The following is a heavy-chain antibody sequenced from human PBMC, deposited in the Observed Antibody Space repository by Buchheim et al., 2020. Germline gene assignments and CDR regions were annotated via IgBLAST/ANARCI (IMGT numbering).Heavy chain of an antibody. CDR1: GGSFSGYY. D-gene: IGHD2-8*01. CDR3: ARGDPLLEYAYIDY. CDR2: INHSGST. V-gene: IGHV4-34*01. J-gene: IGHJ4*02. Sequence: QVQLQQWGAGLLKPSETLSLTCAVYGGSFSGYYWSWIRQPPGKGLEWIGEINHSGSTNYNPSLKSRVHISVDKSKNQFSLRLSSVTAAYTAVYYCARGDPLLEYAYIDYWGQGTL.